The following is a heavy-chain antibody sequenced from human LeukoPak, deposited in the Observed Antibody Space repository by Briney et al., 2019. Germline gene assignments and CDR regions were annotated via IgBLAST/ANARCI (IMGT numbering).Heavy chain of an antibody. CDR3: AKGYRGQDSLFDY. J-gene: IGHJ4*02. Sequence: GGSLRLSCAASGFTFSSFAMSWVRQAPGKGLEWVSGISETGGTTWHADSVKGRLTISRDNSKNTLYLQVNTLRAEDTAVYYCAKGYRGQDSLFDYWGQGTLVIVSS. CDR1: GFTFSSFA. D-gene: IGHD3-16*02. V-gene: IGHV3-23*01. CDR2: ISETGGTT.